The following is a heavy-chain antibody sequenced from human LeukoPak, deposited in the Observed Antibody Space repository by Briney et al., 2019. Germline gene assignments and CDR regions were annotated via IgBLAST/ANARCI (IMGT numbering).Heavy chain of an antibody. CDR3: ARLVRITMIVVAIDY. Sequence: GGSLRLSCAASGFTFSSYWMSWVRQAPGKGLEWVANIKQDGSEKYYVDSVKGRFTISRDNAKNSLYLQMNSLRAGDTAVYYCARLVRITMIVVAIDYWGQGTLVTVSS. V-gene: IGHV3-7*01. CDR2: IKQDGSEK. J-gene: IGHJ4*02. CDR1: GFTFSSYW. D-gene: IGHD3-22*01.